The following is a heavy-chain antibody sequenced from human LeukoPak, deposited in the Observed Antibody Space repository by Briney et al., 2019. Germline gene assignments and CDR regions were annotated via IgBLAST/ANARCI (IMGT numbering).Heavy chain of an antibody. D-gene: IGHD3-10*01. CDR2: IRYDGSNK. V-gene: IGHV3-30*02. Sequence: GGSLRLSCAASGFIFSSYGMHWVRQAPGKGLEWVAFIRYDGSNKYYADSVKGRFTISRDNSKNTLYLQMNSLRAEDTAVYYCAKDPRSWFGEHVWGKGTTVTISS. CDR3: AKDPRSWFGEHV. CDR1: GFIFSSYG. J-gene: IGHJ6*04.